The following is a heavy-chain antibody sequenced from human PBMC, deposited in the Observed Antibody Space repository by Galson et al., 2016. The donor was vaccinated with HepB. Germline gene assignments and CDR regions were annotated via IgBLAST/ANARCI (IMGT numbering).Heavy chain of an antibody. CDR1: GFTFSSYS. D-gene: IGHD1-26*01. CDR2: ISSSSDNK. CDR3: ARDPSGSLDY. J-gene: IGHJ4*02. Sequence: SLRLSCAASGFTFSSYSMNWVRQAPGKGLEWVSGISSSSDNKVYAEPVKGRFTISRDNAKNSLYLQMNSLRAEDTAVYYCARDPSGSLDYWGQGILVTVSS. V-gene: IGHV3-21*01.